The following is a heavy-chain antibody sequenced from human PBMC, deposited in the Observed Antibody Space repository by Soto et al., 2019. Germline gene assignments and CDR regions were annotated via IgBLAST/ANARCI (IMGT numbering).Heavy chain of an antibody. CDR2: INHSGST. Sequence: XXTLSLPFAVYGGSFCGCYWSWILQPPGKGLEWIGEINHSGSTNYNPSLKSRVTISVDTSKNQFSLKLSSVTAEDTAVYYCARKGGGIAAAGILGYWGQGTLVTVSS. V-gene: IGHV4-34*01. J-gene: IGHJ4*02. D-gene: IGHD6-13*01. CDR1: GGSFCGCY. CDR3: ARKGGGIAAAGILGY.